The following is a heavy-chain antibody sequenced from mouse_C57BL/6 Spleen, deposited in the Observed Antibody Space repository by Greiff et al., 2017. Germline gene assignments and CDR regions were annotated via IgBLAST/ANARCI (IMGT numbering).Heavy chain of an antibody. CDR2: IDPENGDT. D-gene: IGHD1-1*01. CDR3: TRTTVVATNFDV. V-gene: IGHV14-4*01. CDR1: GFNIKDDY. Sequence: VQLQQSGAELVRPGASVKLSCTASGFNIKDDYMHWVKQRPEQGLEWIGWIDPENGDTEYASKFQGKATITADTSSNTAYLQLSSLTSEDTAVYYCTRTTVVATNFDVWGTGTTVTVSS. J-gene: IGHJ1*03.